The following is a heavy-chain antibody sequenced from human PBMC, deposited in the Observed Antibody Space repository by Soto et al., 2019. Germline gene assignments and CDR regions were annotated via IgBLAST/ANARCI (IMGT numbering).Heavy chain of an antibody. J-gene: IGHJ6*02. CDR3: ARDLGYCSSTSCYYYYGMDV. CDR1: GYTFTGYY. Sequence: ASVKVSCKAPGYTFTGYYMHWVRQAPGQGLEWMGWINPNSGGTNYAQKFQGRVTMTRDTSISTAYMELSRLRSDDTAVYYCARDLGYCSSTSCYYYYGMDVWGQGTTVTVSS. CDR2: INPNSGGT. V-gene: IGHV1-2*02. D-gene: IGHD2-2*01.